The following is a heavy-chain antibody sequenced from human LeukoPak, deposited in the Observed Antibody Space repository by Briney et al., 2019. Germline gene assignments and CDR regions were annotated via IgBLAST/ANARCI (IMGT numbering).Heavy chain of an antibody. CDR2: IYSGGST. Sequence: GGSLRLSCAASGFTVSSNYMSWVRQAPGKGPEWVSVIYSGGSTYYADSVKGRFTISRDNSKNTLYLQMNSLRAEDTAVYYCARADYDYVWGSYGFDYWGQGTLVTVSS. CDR1: GFTVSSNY. CDR3: ARADYDYVWGSYGFDY. V-gene: IGHV3-53*01. D-gene: IGHD3-16*01. J-gene: IGHJ4*02.